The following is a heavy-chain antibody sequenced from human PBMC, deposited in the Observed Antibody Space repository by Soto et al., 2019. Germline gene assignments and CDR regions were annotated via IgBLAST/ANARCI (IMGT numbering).Heavy chain of an antibody. J-gene: IGHJ4*02. V-gene: IGHV4-59*08. CDR2: IYYSGST. Sequence: SETLSLTCTVSGGSISSYYWSWIRQPPGKGLEWIGYIYYSGSTNYNPSLKSRVTISVDTSKNQFSLKLSSVTAADTAVYYCARHLIGALDYWGQGTLVTVSS. CDR3: ARHLIGALDY. CDR1: GGSISSYY.